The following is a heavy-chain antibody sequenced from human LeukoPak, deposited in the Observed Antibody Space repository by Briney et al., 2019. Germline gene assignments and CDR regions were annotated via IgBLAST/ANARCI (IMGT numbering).Heavy chain of an antibody. CDR2: ISGSGGTT. CDR3: ARDKGYPNPASAFDI. J-gene: IGHJ3*02. Sequence: GGSLRLSCAASGFTFSSYGMSWVRQAPGKGLEWVSAISGSGGTTYYADSVKGRFTISRDNSKNTLYLQMNSLRAEDTAVYYCARDKGYPNPASAFDIWGQGTMVTVSS. V-gene: IGHV3-23*01. CDR1: GFTFSSYG. D-gene: IGHD5-18*01.